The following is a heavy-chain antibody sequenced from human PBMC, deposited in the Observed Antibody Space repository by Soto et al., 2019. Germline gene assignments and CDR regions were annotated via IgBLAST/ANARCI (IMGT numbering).Heavy chain of an antibody. Sequence: GGSLRLSCAASGFTFSTYAMHWVRQAPGKGLEWVATISDDGTNKYYADSVKGRFTISRDNSKDTLYLQMNSLRAEDTAVYYCPREGHGDWFDPWGQ. CDR2: ISDDGTNK. CDR3: PREGHGDWFDP. CDR1: GFTFSTYA. J-gene: IGHJ5*02. D-gene: IGHD3-10*01. V-gene: IGHV3-30-3*01.